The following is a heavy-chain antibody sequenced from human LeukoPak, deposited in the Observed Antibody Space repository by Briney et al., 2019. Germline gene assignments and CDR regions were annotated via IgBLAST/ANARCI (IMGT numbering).Heavy chain of an antibody. CDR3: ATSLSRYGPYYGMDV. CDR2: INPNSGGT. J-gene: IGHJ6*02. V-gene: IGHV1-2*04. D-gene: IGHD4-17*01. Sequence: GASVKVSCKASGYTFTGYYMHWVRQAPGQGLEWMGWINPNSGGTNYAQNFQGWVTMTRDTSISTAYMEVSRLRSDDTAVYYCATSLSRYGPYYGMDVWGQGTTVTVSS. CDR1: GYTFTGYY.